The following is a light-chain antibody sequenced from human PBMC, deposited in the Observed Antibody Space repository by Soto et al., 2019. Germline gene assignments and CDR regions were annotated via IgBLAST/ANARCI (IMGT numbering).Light chain of an antibody. CDR1: SSDVGGHDY. J-gene: IGLJ1*01. CDR2: EVS. V-gene: IGLV2-14*01. CDR3: SSYTDSNSFYV. Sequence: QAVVTQPASVSGSPGQSITISCNGTSSDVGGHDYVSWYQQHPGKAPKLTIFEVSNRPSGVSNRFSGSKSGNTASLTISGLQAEDEADYYCSSYTDSNSFYVFGSGTKLTVL.